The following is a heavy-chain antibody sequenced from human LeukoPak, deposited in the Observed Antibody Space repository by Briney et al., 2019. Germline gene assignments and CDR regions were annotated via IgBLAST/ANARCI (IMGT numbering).Heavy chain of an antibody. CDR3: AKDRSSWYYPFDY. CDR2: ISGGGHNT. V-gene: IGHV3-23*01. Sequence: GGSLRLSCAASGFTFSSYAMSWVRLAPGKGLEWVSVISGGGHNTYYADSVKGRFTISRDNSRNTLYLQMNSLRAEDTAVYYCAKDRSSWYYPFDYWGQGTLVTVSS. CDR1: GFTFSSYA. D-gene: IGHD6-13*01. J-gene: IGHJ4*02.